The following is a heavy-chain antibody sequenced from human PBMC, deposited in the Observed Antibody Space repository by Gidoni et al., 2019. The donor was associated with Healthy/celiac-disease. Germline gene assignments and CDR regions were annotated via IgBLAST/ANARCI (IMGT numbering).Heavy chain of an antibody. Sequence: EVQLVESGGGWVQPGRSLRLSGAASGFQFDDYAMHWCRQAPGKGLEWVSGISWNSGIIGYADSVKGRFTISRDNAKKSLYLQMNSLRAEDTALYYCAKALRGDYHGFQHWGQGTLVTVSS. CDR1: GFQFDDYA. J-gene: IGHJ1*01. D-gene: IGHD4-17*01. CDR3: AKALRGDYHGFQH. V-gene: IGHV3-9*01. CDR2: ISWNSGII.